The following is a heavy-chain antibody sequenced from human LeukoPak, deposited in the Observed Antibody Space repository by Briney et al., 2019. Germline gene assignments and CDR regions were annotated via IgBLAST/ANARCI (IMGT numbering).Heavy chain of an antibody. CDR3: AKDPREQWLGGTYDY. Sequence: GGSLRLSCAASGFTFSSYAMSWVRQAPGKGLEWVSAISGSGGSTYYADSVKGRFTISRDNSKNTLYLQMNSLRAEDTAVYYCAKDPREQWLGGTYDYWGQGTLVTVSS. CDR1: GFTFSSYA. CDR2: ISGSGGST. D-gene: IGHD6-19*01. J-gene: IGHJ4*02. V-gene: IGHV3-23*01.